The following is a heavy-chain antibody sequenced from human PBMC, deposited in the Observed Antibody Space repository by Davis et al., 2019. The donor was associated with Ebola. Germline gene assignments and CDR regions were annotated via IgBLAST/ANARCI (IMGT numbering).Heavy chain of an antibody. CDR1: GDRVLGSSGA. V-gene: IGHV6-1*01. Sequence: HSQIPSLTRAISGDRVLGSSGARNWIRQSPSRGLEWLGRTYYSSKWYNESALSVKSRITISADTAKNQLSLHLDSVTPEDTAVYYCSRGWLRSAFDQWGQGTLVTVSS. CDR2: TYYSSKWYN. D-gene: IGHD5-12*01. CDR3: SRGWLRSAFDQ. J-gene: IGHJ4*02.